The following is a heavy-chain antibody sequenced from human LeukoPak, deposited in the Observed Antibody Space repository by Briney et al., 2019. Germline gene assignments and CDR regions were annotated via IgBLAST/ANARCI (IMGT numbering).Heavy chain of an antibody. CDR2: IIPILGTA. V-gene: IGHV1-69*10. D-gene: IGHD3-22*01. CDR3: ARDFKTSYYDSSGYHRAFDI. CDR1: GGTFSSYA. Sequence: SVKVSCKASGGTFSSYAISWVRQAPGQGLEWMGGIIPILGTANYAQKFQGRVTITADKSTSTAYMELSSLRSEDTALYYCARDFKTSYYDSSGYHRAFDIWGQGTMVSVSS. J-gene: IGHJ3*02.